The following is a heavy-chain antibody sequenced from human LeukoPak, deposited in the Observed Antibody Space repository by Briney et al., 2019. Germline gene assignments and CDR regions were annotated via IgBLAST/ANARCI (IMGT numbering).Heavy chain of an antibody. V-gene: IGHV1-8*01. CDR1: GYTFTSYD. D-gene: IGHD5-12*01. CDR3: ARGLNSGYDFDY. J-gene: IGHJ4*02. CDR2: MNPNSGNT. Sequence: GASVKVSCKASGYTFTSYDINWVRQATGQGLEWMGWMNPNSGNTGYVQKFQGRVTMTRNTSISTAYMELSSLRSEDTAVYYCARGLNSGYDFDYWGQGTLVTVSS.